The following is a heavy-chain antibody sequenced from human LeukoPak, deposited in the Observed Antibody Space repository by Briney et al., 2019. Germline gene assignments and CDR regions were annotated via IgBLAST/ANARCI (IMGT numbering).Heavy chain of an antibody. Sequence: PSETLSLTCTVSGGSISSYYWSWIRQSPGKGLEWIGEVARKGPTVYSPTLNRKYNPSFKSRVTMSVDPSKNQFSLKLTSVTVADTATYYCVRQGTNSGYYLLDYWGQGHLVIVSS. CDR1: GGSISSYY. D-gene: IGHD3-22*01. J-gene: IGHJ4*02. V-gene: IGHV4-59*08. CDR2: VARKGPTVYSPTLNR. CDR3: VRQGTNSGYYLLDY.